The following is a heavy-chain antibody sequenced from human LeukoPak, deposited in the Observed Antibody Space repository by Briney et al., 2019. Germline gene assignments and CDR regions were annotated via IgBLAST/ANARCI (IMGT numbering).Heavy chain of an antibody. CDR1: GGSVSSGSYY. CDR2: IYASVST. D-gene: IGHD3-22*01. V-gene: IGHV4-61*02. J-gene: IGHJ4*02. Sequence: TLSLTCTVSGGSVSSGSYYWSWIRQPAGKGLEWIGRIYASVSTNYNPSLKSRVTISLDTSKNQFSLKLSSVTAADTAVYYCARTLGYYDSSGYSDFDYWGQGTLVTVSS. CDR3: ARTLGYYDSSGYSDFDY.